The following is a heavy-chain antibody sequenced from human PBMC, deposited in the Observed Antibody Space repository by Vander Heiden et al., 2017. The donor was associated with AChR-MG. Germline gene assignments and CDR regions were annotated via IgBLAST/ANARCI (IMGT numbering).Heavy chain of an antibody. J-gene: IGHJ4*02. CDR1: GGSISSSSYY. D-gene: IGHD6-19*01. CDR2: IYYSGST. CDR3: AVAGRTSDFDY. Sequence: QLQLQESGPGLVKPSETLSLTCTVSGGSISSSSYYWGWIRQPPGKGLGWIGSIYYSGSTYYNPSLKSRVTISVDTSKNQFSLKLSSVTAADTAVYYCAVAGRTSDFDYWGQGTLVTVSS. V-gene: IGHV4-39*01.